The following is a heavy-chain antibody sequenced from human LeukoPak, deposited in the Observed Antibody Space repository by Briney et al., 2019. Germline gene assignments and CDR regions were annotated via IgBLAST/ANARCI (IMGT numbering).Heavy chain of an antibody. CDR1: GGSISSYY. Sequence: SETLSLTCTVPGGSISSYYWSWVRQPAGKGLEWIGRIYASGNTNYNPSLKGRVTMTVDTSKNQFSLNLSSVTAADTAVYYCARESGTSLVDYWGQGTLVTVSS. D-gene: IGHD5-12*01. V-gene: IGHV4-4*07. J-gene: IGHJ4*02. CDR2: IYASGNT. CDR3: ARESGTSLVDY.